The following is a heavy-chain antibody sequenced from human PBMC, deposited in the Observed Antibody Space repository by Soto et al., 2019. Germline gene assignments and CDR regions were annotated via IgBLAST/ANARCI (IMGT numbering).Heavy chain of an antibody. D-gene: IGHD6-19*01. CDR2: TYYRSNGRH. Sequence: SQTLSLTCAISGDSVSSNTAAWNWIRSSPSRGLEWLGRTYYRSNGRHDYAVSVKSRITVNPDTSKSHFSLQLNSVTPDDTAVYYCARGVAGSGFDLWGQGTLVTVSS. CDR3: ARGVAGSGFDL. CDR1: GDSVSSNTAA. J-gene: IGHJ4*02. V-gene: IGHV6-1*01.